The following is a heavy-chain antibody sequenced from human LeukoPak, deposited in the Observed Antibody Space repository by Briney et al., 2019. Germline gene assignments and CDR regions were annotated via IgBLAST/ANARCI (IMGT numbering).Heavy chain of an antibody. V-gene: IGHV4-39*01. CDR3: ATPGGTVTEFDY. J-gene: IGHJ4*02. D-gene: IGHD4-17*01. CDR2: IYYSGST. CDR1: GGSISSSSYY. Sequence: SETLSLTCTVSGGSISSSSYYWGWIRQPPGNGLEWIGSIYYSGSTYYNPSLKSRVTISVDTSKNQFSLKLSSVTAADTAVYYCATPGGTVTEFDYWGQGTLVTVSS.